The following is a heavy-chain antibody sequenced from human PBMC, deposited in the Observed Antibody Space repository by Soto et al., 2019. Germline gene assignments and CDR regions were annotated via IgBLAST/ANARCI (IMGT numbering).Heavy chain of an antibody. CDR3: AKGFAGCSSGVCLHNWFDP. Sequence: QVQLVESGGGVVQPGRSLRLSCAASGFTFSSFGVHWVRQAPGKGLEWVAVISYDGTNRYYEDSVKGRFTISRDNSRKMVYLQMDSLRAEDTAVYYCAKGFAGCSSGVCLHNWFDPWGQGTLVTVSS. CDR1: GFTFSSFG. J-gene: IGHJ5*02. V-gene: IGHV3-30*18. D-gene: IGHD2-8*01. CDR2: ISYDGTNR.